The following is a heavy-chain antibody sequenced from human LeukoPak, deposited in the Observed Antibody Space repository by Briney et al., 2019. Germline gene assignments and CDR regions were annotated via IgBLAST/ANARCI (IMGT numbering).Heavy chain of an antibody. CDR2: ISRSGSTK. Sequence: KTGGSLRLSCAASGFTFSDYNMRWIRQAPGKGLEWVSSISRSGSTKYYADSVKGRFTISRDNAKNSLFLQMYSLRAEDTAVYYCARAGALRPDYWGQGTLVTVSS. J-gene: IGHJ4*02. V-gene: IGHV3-11*01. CDR1: GFTFSDYN. CDR3: ARAGALRPDY.